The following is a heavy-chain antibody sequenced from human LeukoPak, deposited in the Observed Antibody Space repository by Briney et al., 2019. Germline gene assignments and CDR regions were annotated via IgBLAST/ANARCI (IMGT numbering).Heavy chain of an antibody. D-gene: IGHD2-15*01. CDR1: GFTFSSHW. V-gene: IGHV3-74*01. CDR3: ARGGLFKYFFDY. CDR2: INTDESKI. J-gene: IGHJ4*02. Sequence: GGSLRLSCAASGFTFSSHWMHWVRQTPGKGLVWVSRINTDESKINHADSVKGRFTISRDNTKNMLYLQMNSLRAEDTAVYYCARGGLFKYFFDYWGQGTPVTVSS.